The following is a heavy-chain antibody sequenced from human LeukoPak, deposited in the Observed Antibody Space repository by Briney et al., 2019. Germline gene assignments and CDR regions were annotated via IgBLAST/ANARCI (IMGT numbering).Heavy chain of an antibody. D-gene: IGHD2-2*01. V-gene: IGHV3-9*01. CDR1: GFTFDDYA. CDR2: ISWNSGSI. J-gene: IGHJ4*02. CDR3: AKDREYQLLKLFDY. Sequence: GGSLRLSCAASGFTFDDYAMHWVRQAPGKGLEWVSGISWNSGSIGYADSVKGRFTISRDNPKNSLYLQMNSLRAEDTALYYCAKDREYQLLKLFDYWGQGTLVTVSS.